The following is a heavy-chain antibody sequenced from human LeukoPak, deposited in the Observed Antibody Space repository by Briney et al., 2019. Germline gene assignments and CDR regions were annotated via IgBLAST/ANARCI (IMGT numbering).Heavy chain of an antibody. CDR1: GGSISSNNW. D-gene: IGHD5-18*01. CDR2: IYHSGDT. Sequence: SETLSLTCAVSGGSISSNNWWSWVRQPPGKGLGWIGEIYHSGDTNYNPSLKSRVTISVDTSKNQFSLKLSSVTAADTAVYYCARENIELEAGGFPGYYYYGMDVWGQGTTVTVSS. CDR3: ARENIELEAGGFPGYYYYGMDV. V-gene: IGHV4-4*02. J-gene: IGHJ6*02.